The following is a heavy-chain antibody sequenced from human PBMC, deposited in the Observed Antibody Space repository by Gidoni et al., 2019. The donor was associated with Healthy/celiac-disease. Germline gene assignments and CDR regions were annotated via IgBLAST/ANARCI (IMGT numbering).Heavy chain of an antibody. CDR1: GFTFSSYG. J-gene: IGHJ6*03. CDR3: AKDGGEFSNYYYYYMDV. Sequence: QVQLVESGGGVVQPGRSLSLSCAASGFTFSSYGMHWVRQDPGKGLEWVAVISDDGSNKYYADTVKGGFTIARDNSKNTLYLQMNSLRAEDTGVYYCAKDGGEFSNYYYYYMDVWGKGTTVTVSS. D-gene: IGHD2-21*01. CDR2: ISDDGSNK. V-gene: IGHV3-30*18.